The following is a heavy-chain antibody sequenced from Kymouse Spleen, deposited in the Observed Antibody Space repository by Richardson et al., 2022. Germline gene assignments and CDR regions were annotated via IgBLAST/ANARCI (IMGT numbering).Heavy chain of an antibody. CDR1: GFTFSNAW. D-gene: IGHD3-10*01. Sequence: EVQLVESGGGLVKPGGSLRLSCAASGFTFSNAWMSWVRQAPGKGLEWVGRIKSKTDGGTTDYAAPVKGRFTISRDDSKNTLYLQMNSLKTEDTAVYYCTTGGVRGVITFFDYWGQGTLVTVSS. V-gene: IGHV3-15*01. CDR3: TTGGVRGVITFFDY. CDR2: IKSKTDGGTT. J-gene: IGHJ4*02.